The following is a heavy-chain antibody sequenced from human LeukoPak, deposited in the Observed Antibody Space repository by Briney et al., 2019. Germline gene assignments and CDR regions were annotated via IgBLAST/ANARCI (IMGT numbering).Heavy chain of an antibody. CDR1: GYTFTSYA. Sequence: RASVKVSCKASGYTFTSYAMHWVRQAPGQRLEWMGWINAGNGNTKYSQKFQGRVTITRGTSASTAYMELSSPRSEDTAVYYCARVSSVNYYGSGSYYTFDYWGQGTLVTVSS. CDR3: ARVSSVNYYGSGSYYTFDY. D-gene: IGHD3-10*01. V-gene: IGHV1-3*01. J-gene: IGHJ4*02. CDR2: INAGNGNT.